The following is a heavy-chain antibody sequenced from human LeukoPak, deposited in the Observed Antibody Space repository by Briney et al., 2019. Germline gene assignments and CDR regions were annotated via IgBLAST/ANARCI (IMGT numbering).Heavy chain of an antibody. Sequence: PGGSLRLSCAASGFTFSSYAMSWVRQAPGKGLEWVSGISGSGRNTYYADSVKGRFTISRGNSKNTLYLQMSGLRVEDTAVYYCAKRYSVDYWGQGTLVTVSS. J-gene: IGHJ4*02. CDR2: ISGSGRNT. V-gene: IGHV3-23*01. D-gene: IGHD2-15*01. CDR1: GFTFSSYA. CDR3: AKRYSVDY.